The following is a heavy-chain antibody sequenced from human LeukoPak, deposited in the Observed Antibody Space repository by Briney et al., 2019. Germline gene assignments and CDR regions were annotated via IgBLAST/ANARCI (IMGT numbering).Heavy chain of an antibody. Sequence: GGSLRLSCAASGFTFSSYAMHWVRQAPGKGLEWVAFISFDGSNKYYADSVKDRFTISRENSKNTLYLQMNSLRAEDTAVYYCARGYCSGGSCWESYGMDVWGKGTTVTVSS. D-gene: IGHD2-15*01. J-gene: IGHJ6*04. CDR2: ISFDGSNK. CDR1: GFTFSSYA. CDR3: ARGYCSGGSCWESYGMDV. V-gene: IGHV3-30*04.